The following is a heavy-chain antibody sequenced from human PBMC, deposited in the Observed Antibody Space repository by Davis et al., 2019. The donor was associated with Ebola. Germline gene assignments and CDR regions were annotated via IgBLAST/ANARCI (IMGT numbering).Heavy chain of an antibody. D-gene: IGHD6-19*01. CDR1: GYTFTSYD. J-gene: IGHJ4*02. CDR3: ARGRGSGWYLDYFDY. CDR2: MNPNSGNT. V-gene: IGHV1-8*01. Sequence: AASVKVSCKASGYTFTSYDINWVRQAPGQGLEWMGWMNPNSGNTGYAQKFQGRVTMTRNTSISTAYMELSSLRSEDTAVYYCARGRGSGWYLDYFDYWGQGTLVTVSS.